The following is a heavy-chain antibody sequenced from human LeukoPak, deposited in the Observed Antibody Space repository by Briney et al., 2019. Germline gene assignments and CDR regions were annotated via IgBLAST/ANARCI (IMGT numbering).Heavy chain of an antibody. Sequence: ASVKVSCKPYGYTFTAYDINWLRQAAGQGLEWMGWMNPSRGRTSYSQQFQGRVTMTGDTSTRTAYMELSGVTSEDTAVYYCARGLGVAFHYSYFYLDFWGKGTTVTVS. V-gene: IGHV1-8*02. J-gene: IGHJ6*03. CDR2: MNPSRGRT. CDR3: ARGLGVAFHYSYFYLDF. D-gene: IGHD3-3*01. CDR1: GYTFTAYD.